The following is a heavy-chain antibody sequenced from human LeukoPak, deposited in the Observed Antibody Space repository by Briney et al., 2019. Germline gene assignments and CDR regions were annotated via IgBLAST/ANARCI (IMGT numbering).Heavy chain of an antibody. CDR1: GGSFSGYY. CDR3: ARVGVVAATHAIDY. CDR2: INHSGST. Sequence: SETLSLTCAVHGGSFSGYYWSSIRQPPRKRREWIGEINHSGSTNYNPSLKSRVTISVDKSKTQFSLKLSSVTAADTAVYYCARVGVVAATHAIDYWGKGTLVTVSS. V-gene: IGHV4-34*01. D-gene: IGHD2-15*01. J-gene: IGHJ4*02.